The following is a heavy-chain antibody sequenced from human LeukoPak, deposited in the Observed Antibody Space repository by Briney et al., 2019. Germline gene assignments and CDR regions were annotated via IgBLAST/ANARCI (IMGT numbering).Heavy chain of an antibody. CDR2: INHLGGT. V-gene: IGHV4-34*01. J-gene: IGHJ6*03. CDR3: VTVGGYCSSARCYNGNYYYYMDV. D-gene: IGHD2-2*03. CDR1: GGPFSGYY. Sequence: SETLSLSCAVFGGPFSGYYWRWVRQSPEKGLEWIGEINHLGGTNYNPSLKSRVTMSVDTSKKQFSLNLTSVTAADTAIYYCVTVGGYCSSARCYNGNYYYYMDVWGKGTTVTVSS.